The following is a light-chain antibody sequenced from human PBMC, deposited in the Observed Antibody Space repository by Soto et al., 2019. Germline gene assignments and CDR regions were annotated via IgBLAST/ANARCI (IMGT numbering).Light chain of an antibody. V-gene: IGLV2-14*01. CDR3: SSYTRSITLM. CDR2: EVI. CDR1: SSDVGDYNF. Sequence: QSALTQPASVSGSPGQSITISCTGTSSDVGDYNFVSWYQQHPGKAPKLLIYEVIKRPSGVSSRFSGSKSGTTASLTISGLQAEDEADYYCSSYTRSITLMFGGGTKPTVL. J-gene: IGLJ3*02.